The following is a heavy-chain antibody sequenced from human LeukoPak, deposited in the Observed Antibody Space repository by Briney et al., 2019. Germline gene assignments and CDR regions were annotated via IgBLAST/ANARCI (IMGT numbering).Heavy chain of an antibody. Sequence: ASVKVSCKASGYXFARYYMHWVRQAPGQGLEWMGWIDPNSGDTNYAQKFQGRVTMTRDTSITTAYMELSRLRSDDTAVYYCATRYSTSSGWFDPWGQGTLVTVSS. V-gene: IGHV1-2*02. CDR2: IDPNSGDT. J-gene: IGHJ5*02. D-gene: IGHD6-13*01. CDR1: GYXFARYY. CDR3: ATRYSTSSGWFDP.